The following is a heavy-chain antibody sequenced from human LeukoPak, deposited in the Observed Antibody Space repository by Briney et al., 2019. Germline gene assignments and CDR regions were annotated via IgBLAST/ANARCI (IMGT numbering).Heavy chain of an antibody. J-gene: IGHJ5*02. D-gene: IGHD6-6*01. CDR1: GGSFSGYY. Sequence: SETLSLTCAVYGGSFSGYYWSWIRQPPGKGLEWIGEINHSGSTNYNPSLKSRVTISVDTSKNQFSLKLSSVTAADTAVYYCADRSPGISSSSTPGGFDPWGQGTLVTVSS. V-gene: IGHV4-34*01. CDR2: INHSGST. CDR3: ADRSPGISSSSTPGGFDP.